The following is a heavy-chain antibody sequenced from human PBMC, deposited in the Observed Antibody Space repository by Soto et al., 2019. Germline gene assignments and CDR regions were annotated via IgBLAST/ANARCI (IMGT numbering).Heavy chain of an antibody. CDR2: INPSGGST. V-gene: IGHV1-46*01. Sequence: ASVKVSCKASGYTFTSYYMHWVRQAPGQGLEWMGIINPSGGSTSYAQKFQGRVTMTRYTSTSTVYMELSSLRSEDTAVYYCARDEAYYDILTGQVPYCYYGMDVWGQGTTVTVSS. CDR3: ARDEAYYDILTGQVPYCYYGMDV. J-gene: IGHJ6*02. D-gene: IGHD3-9*01. CDR1: GYTFTSYY.